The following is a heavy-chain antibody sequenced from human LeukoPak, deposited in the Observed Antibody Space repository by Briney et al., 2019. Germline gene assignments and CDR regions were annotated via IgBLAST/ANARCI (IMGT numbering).Heavy chain of an antibody. CDR2: ISYDGSNK. Sequence: GGSLRLSCAASGFTFSSYGMHWVRQAPGKGLEWVAVISYDGSNKYYADSVKGRFTISRDNSKNTLYLQMNSLRAEDTAVYYCAKDFQYYYDSSGYYYAVDAFDIWGQGTMVTASS. CDR3: AKDFQYYYDSSGYYYAVDAFDI. CDR1: GFTFSSYG. J-gene: IGHJ3*02. D-gene: IGHD3-22*01. V-gene: IGHV3-30*18.